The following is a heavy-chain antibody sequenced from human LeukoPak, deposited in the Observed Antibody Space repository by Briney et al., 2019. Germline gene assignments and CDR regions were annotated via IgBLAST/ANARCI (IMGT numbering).Heavy chain of an antibody. CDR3: AKEKYYYDSSGYIFDY. J-gene: IGHJ4*02. CDR2: IRYDGSNK. Sequence: GGSLRLSCAASGFTFSSYGMHWVRQAPGKGLEWVAFIRYDGSNKYYADSVKGRFTISRDNSKNTLYLQMNSLRAEDTAVYYCAKEKYYYDSSGYIFDYWGQGTLVTVSS. D-gene: IGHD3-22*01. CDR1: GFTFSSYG. V-gene: IGHV3-30*02.